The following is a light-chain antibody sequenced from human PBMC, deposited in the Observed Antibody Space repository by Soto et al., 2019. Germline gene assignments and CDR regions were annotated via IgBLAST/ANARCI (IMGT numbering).Light chain of an antibody. V-gene: IGKV1-5*01. CDR3: QQYQTSLST. CDR1: QSISKW. Sequence: DIQMTQSPSTLSASIGDRVTITCRASQSISKWLAWYQQKPGKAPKLLIYDASTLESGVPSRFSGSGYGTEFTLSITSLQPDDLASCFCQQYQTSLSTFGQGTKV. J-gene: IGKJ1*01. CDR2: DAS.